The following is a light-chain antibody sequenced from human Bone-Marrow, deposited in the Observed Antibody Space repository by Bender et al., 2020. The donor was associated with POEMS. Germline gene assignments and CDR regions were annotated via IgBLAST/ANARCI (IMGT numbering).Light chain of an antibody. J-gene: IGLJ1*01. Sequence: QSALTQPPSASGSPGQSVTISCTGTSSDIGYYNYVSWYQQHPGKAPKLIIYEVTKRPSGVPDRFSGSKSGNAASLTVSGLQAEDEADYYCSSYAGSIHFVFGPGTKVTVL. CDR1: SSDIGYYNY. V-gene: IGLV2-8*01. CDR3: SSYAGSIHFV. CDR2: EVT.